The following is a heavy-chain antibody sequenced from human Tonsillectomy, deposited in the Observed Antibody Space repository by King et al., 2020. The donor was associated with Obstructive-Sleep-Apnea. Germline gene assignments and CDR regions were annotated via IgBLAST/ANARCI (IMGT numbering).Heavy chain of an antibody. CDR3: TRTKTTNFWYFDL. D-gene: IGHD3-3*01. V-gene: IGHV3-49*03. CDR1: GFTFGDYP. J-gene: IGHJ2*01. CDR2: IRSKTYGGTT. Sequence: EVQLVESGGGLVQPGRSLRLSCAASGFTFGDYPMTWFRQAPGKGLEWVSFIRSKTYGGTTDHAASVKGRFTISRDDSKSIAYLQMNSLKTEDTAVYYCTRTKTTNFWYFDLWGRGTLVTVSS.